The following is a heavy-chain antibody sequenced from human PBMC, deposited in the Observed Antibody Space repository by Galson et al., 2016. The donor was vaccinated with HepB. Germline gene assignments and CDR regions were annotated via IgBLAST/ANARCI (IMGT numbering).Heavy chain of an antibody. CDR1: GFTFDDYA. CDR2: ISDSGGNT. Sequence: SLRLSCAASGFTFDDYAMSWVRQAPGKGLEWVSGISDSGGNTYFADSVKGRFTISRDNSRNTLYLQMNSLRVDDTAVYYCAKGTTLQVHFGYFDHWGQGTLVTVSS. J-gene: IGHJ4*02. CDR3: AKGTTLQVHFGYFDH. D-gene: IGHD1/OR15-1a*01. V-gene: IGHV3-23*01.